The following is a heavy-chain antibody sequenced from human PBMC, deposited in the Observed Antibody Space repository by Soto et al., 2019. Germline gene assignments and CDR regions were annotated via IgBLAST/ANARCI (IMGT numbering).Heavy chain of an antibody. Sequence: ASVKVSCKASGGTFSSYAISWVRQAPGQGLEWMGGIIPIFGTANYAQKFQGRVTITADESTSTAYMELSSLRSEDTAVYYCARASKSLFGSGSPSVSRYGMDVWGQGTTVTVSS. V-gene: IGHV1-69*13. J-gene: IGHJ6*02. D-gene: IGHD3-10*01. CDR2: IIPIFGTA. CDR1: GGTFSSYA. CDR3: ARASKSLFGSGSPSVSRYGMDV.